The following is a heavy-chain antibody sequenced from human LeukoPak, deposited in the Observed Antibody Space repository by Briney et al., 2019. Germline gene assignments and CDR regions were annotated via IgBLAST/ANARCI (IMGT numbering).Heavy chain of an antibody. V-gene: IGHV1-2*04. D-gene: IGHD2-2*01. CDR2: INPNSGGT. Sequence: GASVKVSCKASGYTFTGYYMHWVREAPGQGVEWRGWINPNSGGTNYAQKFQGWVTMTRHTSISTAYMELSRLRSDDTAVYYCARGVVPAAIGQYYYYGMDVWRQGTTLTVSS. J-gene: IGHJ6*02. CDR3: ARGVVPAAIGQYYYYGMDV. CDR1: GYTFTGYY.